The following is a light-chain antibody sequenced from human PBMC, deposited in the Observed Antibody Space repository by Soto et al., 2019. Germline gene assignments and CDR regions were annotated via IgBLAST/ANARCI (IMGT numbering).Light chain of an antibody. CDR2: AAS. Sequence: ALQMTQPPSSASASVGDKITMTCRASQGIRNDLGWYQQEPGKAPKLLIYAASSLESGVPSWFSGRGSGADLTLLISRLQPEEFAIYYCLQDYNYPWTVGQGTKVDIK. J-gene: IGKJ1*01. CDR1: QGIRND. V-gene: IGKV1-6*01. CDR3: LQDYNYPWT.